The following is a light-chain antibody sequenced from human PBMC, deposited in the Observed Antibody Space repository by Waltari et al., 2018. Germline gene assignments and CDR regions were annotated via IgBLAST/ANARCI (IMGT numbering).Light chain of an antibody. CDR3: QVWDFGRDHLL. CDR2: DNI. V-gene: IGLV3-21*02. J-gene: IGLJ2*01. Sequence: SYVLTQPPSLSVAPGQTSRITCGGNNSGSYTFHWYQQNPGQAPLLVLFDNIDRPSGISERFSGSNAGNTATLTISRVEVGDEADYYCQVWDFGRDHLLFGGGTKLTVL. CDR1: NSGSYT.